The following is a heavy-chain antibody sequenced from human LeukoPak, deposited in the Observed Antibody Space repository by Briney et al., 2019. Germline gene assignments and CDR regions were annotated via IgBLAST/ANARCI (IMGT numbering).Heavy chain of an antibody. Sequence: GGSLRLSCAASGFTFNTFFLNWVRLTPGRELEGVACISQDGSETFYMDSVRGRFTISRDNTKNSLYLQMDSLRAEDTAVYFCVGDLGHSRHYFEYRGQGALVTVSS. D-gene: IGHD7-27*01. J-gene: IGHJ4*02. CDR1: GFTFNTFF. CDR2: ISQDGSET. CDR3: VGDLGHSRHYFEY. V-gene: IGHV3-7*01.